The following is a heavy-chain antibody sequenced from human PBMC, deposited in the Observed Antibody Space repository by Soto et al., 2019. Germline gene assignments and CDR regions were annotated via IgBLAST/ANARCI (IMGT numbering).Heavy chain of an antibody. Sequence: PGGSLRLSCAASGSTFSNAWMSWVRQAPGKGLEWVGRIRSKTDGGTTDFAAPVKGRFTISRDDSKKTLYLQMNSLKTEDTAVYYCTIDRSELLGGFDYWGQGTLVTVSS. D-gene: IGHD1-26*01. CDR2: IRSKTDGGTT. CDR1: GSTFSNAW. J-gene: IGHJ4*02. CDR3: TIDRSELLGGFDY. V-gene: IGHV3-15*01.